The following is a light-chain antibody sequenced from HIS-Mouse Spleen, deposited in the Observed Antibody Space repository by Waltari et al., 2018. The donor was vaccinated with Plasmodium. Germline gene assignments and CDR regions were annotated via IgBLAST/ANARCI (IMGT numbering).Light chain of an antibody. CDR3: QQYNNWPPTWT. Sequence: EIVMTQSPATLSVSPGERATLACRASQSVRSNLAWYQQNPGQAPRLLIYGASTRATGIPARFSGSGSGTEFTLTISSMQSEDFAVYYCQQYNNWPPTWTFGQGTKVEIK. CDR2: GAS. CDR1: QSVRSN. V-gene: IGKV3-15*01. J-gene: IGKJ1*01.